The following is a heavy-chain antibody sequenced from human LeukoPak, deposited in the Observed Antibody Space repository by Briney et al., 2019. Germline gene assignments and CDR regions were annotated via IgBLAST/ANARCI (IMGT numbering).Heavy chain of an antibody. CDR3: ARHLNNCGDDCYIFDY. CDR1: GGSISSYY. V-gene: IGHV4-59*08. CDR2: IYYSGST. D-gene: IGHD2-21*01. Sequence: SQTLSLTCTVSGGSISSYYWSWIRQPPGKGLEWIGYIYYSGSTNYNPSLKSRVTISVDTSKNQFSLRVSSVTAADTAVYYCARHLNNCGDDCYIFDYWGQGTLVTVSS. J-gene: IGHJ4*02.